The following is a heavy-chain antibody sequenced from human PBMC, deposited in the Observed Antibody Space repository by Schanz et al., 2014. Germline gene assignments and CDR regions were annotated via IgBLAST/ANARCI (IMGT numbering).Heavy chain of an antibody. CDR2: SHSGGSK. V-gene: IGHV3-66*01. CDR3: AIIGVMVAVAGTRADY. CDR1: GFTVSSDH. J-gene: IGHJ4*02. Sequence: EVQLVESGGGFVQPGGSLGLSCVVSGFTVSSDHMNWVRQAPGKGLEWVSSISHSGGSKYYADSVKGRFTISRDISKNTLHLQVTSLRAEDTALYYCAIIGVMVAVAGTRADYWGQGTLVTVSS. D-gene: IGHD6-19*01.